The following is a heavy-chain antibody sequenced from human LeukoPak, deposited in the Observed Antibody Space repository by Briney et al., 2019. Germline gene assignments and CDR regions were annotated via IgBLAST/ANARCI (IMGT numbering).Heavy chain of an antibody. CDR1: GGSFSGYY. V-gene: IGHV4-34*01. J-gene: IGHJ5*02. D-gene: IGHD3-3*01. CDR2: INHSGST. CDR3: ARNYDFWSGYLGWFDP. Sequence: SETLSLTRAVYGGSFSGYYWSWIRPPPGKGLEWIGEINHSGSTNYNPSLKSRVTISVDTSKNQFSLKLSSVTAADTAVYYCARNYDFWSGYLGWFDPWGQGTLVTVSS.